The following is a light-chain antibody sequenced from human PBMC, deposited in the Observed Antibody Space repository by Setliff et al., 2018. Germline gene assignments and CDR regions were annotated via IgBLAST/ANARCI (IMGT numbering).Light chain of an antibody. Sequence: QSALTQPPSVSGAPGQRVTISSAGSSSNIGAGYDVHWYQQLPGTAPKLLIYGNNIRPSGVPDRFSGSQSGTSASLAITGLHAEDEADYYCQSYDSSLSAYVFGTGTKVTVL. J-gene: IGLJ1*01. V-gene: IGLV1-40*01. CDR1: SSNIGAGYD. CDR3: QSYDSSLSAYV. CDR2: GNN.